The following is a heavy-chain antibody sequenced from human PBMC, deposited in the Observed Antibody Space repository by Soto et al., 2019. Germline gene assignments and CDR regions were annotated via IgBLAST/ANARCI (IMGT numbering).Heavy chain of an antibody. V-gene: IGHV5-51*01. D-gene: IGHD3-10*01. CDR2: IYPGDSDT. J-gene: IGHJ6*02. CDR1: GYSFTSYW. CDR3: ARHYPHSGEVVRDGMDV. Sequence: PGESLKISCKGSGYSFTSYWIGWVRQMPGKGLEWMGIIYPGDSDTRYSPSFQGQVTISADKSISTAYLQWSSLKASDTAMYYCARHYPHSGEVVRDGMDVWGQGTTVTVSS.